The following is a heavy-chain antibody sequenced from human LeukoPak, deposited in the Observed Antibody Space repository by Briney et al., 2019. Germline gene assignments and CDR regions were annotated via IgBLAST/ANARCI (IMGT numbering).Heavy chain of an antibody. D-gene: IGHD3-22*01. Sequence: GGSLRLSCAASGFTFSSYWMHWVRQAPGKGLVWVSRINSDGGSTSYADSVKGRFTISRDNAKNTLYLQMNSLRAEDTAVYYCARGYYYDSSGYYGYFDYWGQGTLVTVSS. CDR2: INSDGGST. CDR3: ARGYYYDSSGYYGYFDY. V-gene: IGHV3-74*01. J-gene: IGHJ4*02. CDR1: GFTFSSYW.